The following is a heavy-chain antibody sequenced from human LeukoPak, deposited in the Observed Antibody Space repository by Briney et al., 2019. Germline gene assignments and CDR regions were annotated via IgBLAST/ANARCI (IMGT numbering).Heavy chain of an antibody. D-gene: IGHD3-10*01. CDR3: ARGGSGSYVVDP. V-gene: IGHV4-4*02. CDR2: IYHSGST. Sequence: PSETLSLTRAVSGGSISSTNWWSWVRQPPGKGLEWIGEIYHSGSTNYNPSLKSRVTISVDKSKNEFFLKLTSVTAADTAVYFCARGGSGSYVVDPWGQGTLVIVSS. CDR1: GGSISSTNW. J-gene: IGHJ5*02.